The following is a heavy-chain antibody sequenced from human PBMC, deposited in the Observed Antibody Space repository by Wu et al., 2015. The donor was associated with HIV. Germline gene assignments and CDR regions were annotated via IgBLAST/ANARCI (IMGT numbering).Heavy chain of an antibody. D-gene: IGHD6-25*01. Sequence: QVQLVQSGAEVKKPGSSVKVSCKASGTTFSSYAISWVRQAPGQGPEWMGRIIPTFGTTNYAQKFQDRVTIAADESTRTVYMELSGLISEDTAMYYCARATERRGAFDIWGQGTMVTVSS. CDR2: IIPTFGTT. CDR3: ARATERRGAFDI. CDR1: GTTFSSYA. J-gene: IGHJ3*02. V-gene: IGHV1-69*13.